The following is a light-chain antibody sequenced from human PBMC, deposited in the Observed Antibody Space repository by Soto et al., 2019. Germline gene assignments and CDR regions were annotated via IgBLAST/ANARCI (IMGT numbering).Light chain of an antibody. J-gene: IGLJ3*02. V-gene: IGLV2-14*01. CDR2: EGT. Sequence: QSVLTQPASVSGSPGQSITISCTGTTSDVGSHNFVSWYQQLPGKAPKLLIYEGTNRPSGTSNRFSGSKSGNTASLTISGLQAEDAADYYCSSFTNSILVFGGGTKVTVL. CDR3: SSFTNSILV. CDR1: TSDVGSHNF.